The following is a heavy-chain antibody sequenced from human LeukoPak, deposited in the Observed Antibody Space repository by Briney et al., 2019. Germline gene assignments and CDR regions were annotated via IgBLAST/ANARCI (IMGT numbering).Heavy chain of an antibody. CDR2: NLYNGST. CDR1: AGSVSIYN. V-gene: IGHV4-59*08. CDR3: ARTNAFDT. J-gene: IGHJ3*02. Sequence: SETLSLTCTVAAGSVSIYNRSWIRQPPGKGLECISCNLYNGSTYYSPPLISRVTISVDTSKNQFSLRLSAVTAEDSAGYYCARTNAFDTWGQGTMVTVSS.